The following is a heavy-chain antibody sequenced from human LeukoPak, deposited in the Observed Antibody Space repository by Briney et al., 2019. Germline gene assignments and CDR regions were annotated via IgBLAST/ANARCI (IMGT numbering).Heavy chain of an antibody. D-gene: IGHD5-12*01. J-gene: IGHJ4*02. V-gene: IGHV3-30*09. CDR3: VSPTADYPFLYYFDS. Sequence: PGGSLRLSCAASGFSFSSYSIHWVRQAPGKGLEWVAVISSDGNSKNFALSVKGRFAISRDNSKNTLILQMNNLRSEDTALYYCVSPTADYPFLYYFDSWGQGTLVTVSS. CDR2: ISSDGNSK. CDR1: GFSFSSYS.